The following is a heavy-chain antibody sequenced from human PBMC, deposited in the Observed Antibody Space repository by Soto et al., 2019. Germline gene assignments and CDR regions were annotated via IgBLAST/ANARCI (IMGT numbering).Heavy chain of an antibody. CDR2: ISYDGSNK. CDR3: AKPGGYSYGYDFDY. CDR1: GFTFSSYG. D-gene: IGHD5-18*01. V-gene: IGHV3-30*18. Sequence: ESGGGVVQPGRSLRLSCAASGFTFSSYGMHWVRQAPGKGLEWVAVISYDGSNKYYADSVKGRFTISRDNSKNTLYLQMNSLRAEDTAVYYCAKPGGYSYGYDFDYWGQGTLVTVSS. J-gene: IGHJ4*02.